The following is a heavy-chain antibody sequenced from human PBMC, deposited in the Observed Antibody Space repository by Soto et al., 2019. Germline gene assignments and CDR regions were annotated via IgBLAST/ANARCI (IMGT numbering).Heavy chain of an antibody. CDR2: ISWNSGSI. V-gene: IGHV3-9*01. CDR3: AKARVPAAKAHAFDI. D-gene: IGHD2-2*01. CDR1: GFTFDDYA. Sequence: GGSLRLSCAASGFTFDDYAMHWVRQAPGKGLEWVSGISWNSGSIGYADSVKGRFTISRDNAKNSLYLQMNSLRAEDTALYYCAKARVPAAKAHAFDIWGQGTMVTVSS. J-gene: IGHJ3*02.